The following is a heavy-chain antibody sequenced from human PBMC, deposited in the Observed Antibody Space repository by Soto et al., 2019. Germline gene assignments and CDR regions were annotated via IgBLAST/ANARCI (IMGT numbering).Heavy chain of an antibody. Sequence: SVKVSCKASGFTFTSSAVQWVRQDRGQRLEWIGWIVVGSGNTNYAQKFQERVTITRDTSKNQFSLKLSSVTAADTSVYYCARHSVELRGYYDSGGYWFFDYWGRGTLVTVSS. CDR2: IVVGSGNT. J-gene: IGHJ4*02. CDR1: GFTFTSSA. CDR3: ARHSVELRGYYDSGGYWFFDY. V-gene: IGHV1-58*01. D-gene: IGHD3-22*01.